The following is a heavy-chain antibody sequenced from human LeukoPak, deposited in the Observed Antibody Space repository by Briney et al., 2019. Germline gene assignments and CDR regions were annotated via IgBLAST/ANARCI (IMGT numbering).Heavy chain of an antibody. CDR3: ARGGVNYKITGP. V-gene: IGHV4-59*01. CDR1: GVSITSYY. D-gene: IGHD3-10*01. Sequence: AETLSLTCTVSGVSITSYYLSWIRQPPGKGLEWIGYIYYSGSTNYNPSLKSRVTISVDTSKNQFSLKLSSVTAADTAVYYCARGGVNYKITGPWGQGALVTVSS. J-gene: IGHJ5*02. CDR2: IYYSGST.